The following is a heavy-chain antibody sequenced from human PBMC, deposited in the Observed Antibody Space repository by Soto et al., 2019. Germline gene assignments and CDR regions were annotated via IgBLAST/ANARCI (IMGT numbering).Heavy chain of an antibody. D-gene: IGHD6-13*01. CDR3: ARLAAAGTAVGYYYYYGMDG. CDR2: INHSGST. J-gene: IGHJ6*02. CDR1: GGSFSGYY. V-gene: IGHV4-34*01. Sequence: PSETLSLTCAVYGGSFSGYYWSWIRQPPGKGLEWIGEINHSGSTNYNPSLKSRVTISVDTSKNQFSLKLSSVTAADTAVYYCARLAAAGTAVGYYYYYGMDGWGQGTTVTVSS.